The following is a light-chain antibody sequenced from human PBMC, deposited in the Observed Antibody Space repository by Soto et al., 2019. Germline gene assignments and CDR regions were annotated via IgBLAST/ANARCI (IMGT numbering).Light chain of an antibody. CDR3: SSYAGRDIWV. Sequence: QSVLTQPPSASGSRGQSVTISCTGTSVDINYVSWFQQHPGKAPKLIICEVTKRPSGVPDRFSGSKSGNTASLTVSGLQDDDEADYYCSSYAGRDIWVFGGGTKVTV. J-gene: IGLJ3*02. V-gene: IGLV2-8*01. CDR2: EVT. CDR1: SVDINY.